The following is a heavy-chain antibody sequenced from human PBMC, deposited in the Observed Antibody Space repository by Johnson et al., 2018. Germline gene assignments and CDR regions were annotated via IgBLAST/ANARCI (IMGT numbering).Heavy chain of an antibody. CDR1: GFSFSTYW. J-gene: IGHJ6*03. V-gene: IGHV3-74*01. Sequence: EVQLVESGGGLVQPGGSLRLSCAASGFSFSTYWMHWVRQAPGKGLVWVSRINSDGSITSYADSVKGRFTISRDNAKNTLYLQMNSRRAEDTAVYYCAKDGGDCSGGSCYGDYYYYYYMDVWGKGTTVTVSS. CDR2: INSDGSIT. D-gene: IGHD2-15*01. CDR3: AKDGGDCSGGSCYGDYYYYYYMDV.